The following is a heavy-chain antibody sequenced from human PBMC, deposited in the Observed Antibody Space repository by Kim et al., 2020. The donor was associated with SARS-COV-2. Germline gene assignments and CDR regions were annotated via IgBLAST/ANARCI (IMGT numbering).Heavy chain of an antibody. V-gene: IGHV3-30*18. D-gene: IGHD2-15*01. CDR1: GFTFSSYG. J-gene: IGHJ2*01. CDR2: ISYDGSNK. Sequence: GGSLRLSCAASGFTFSSYGMHWVRQAPGKGLEWVAVISYDGSNKYYADSVKGRFTISRDNSKNTLYLQMNSLRAEDTAVYYCAKDKEERWWYFDLWGRGTLVTVSS. CDR3: AKDKEERWWYFDL.